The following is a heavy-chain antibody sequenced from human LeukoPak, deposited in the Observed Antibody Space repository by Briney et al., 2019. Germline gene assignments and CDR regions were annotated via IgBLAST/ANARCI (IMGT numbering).Heavy chain of an antibody. J-gene: IGHJ4*02. CDR3: VRDPGNGVFWSGYYVD. V-gene: IGHV4-61*02. Sequence: SETLSLTCTASGVSISSCSYYWSWMPQPAGQGLEWIGRIYTSRSTNYNPSLKSRVTISVHTTKYQVSLKLRYVTAADTAVYYCVRDPGNGVFWSGYYVDWGQGTLVTVSS. CDR2: IYTSRST. CDR1: GVSISSCSYY. D-gene: IGHD3-3*01.